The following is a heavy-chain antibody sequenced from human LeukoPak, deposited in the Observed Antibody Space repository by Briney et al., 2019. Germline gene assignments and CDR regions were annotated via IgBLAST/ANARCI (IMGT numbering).Heavy chain of an antibody. CDR1: GFTFSSYG. D-gene: IGHD3-10*01. J-gene: IGHJ4*02. CDR2: ISYDGSNK. CDR3: AKDGVYYYGSGSYYRVSGHFDY. V-gene: IGHV3-30*18. Sequence: PGRSLRLSCAASGFTFSSYGMHWVRQAPGRGLEWVAVISYDGSNKYYADSVKGRFTISRDNSKNTLYLQMNSLRAEDTAVYYCAKDGVYYYGSGSYYRVSGHFDYWGQGTLVTVSS.